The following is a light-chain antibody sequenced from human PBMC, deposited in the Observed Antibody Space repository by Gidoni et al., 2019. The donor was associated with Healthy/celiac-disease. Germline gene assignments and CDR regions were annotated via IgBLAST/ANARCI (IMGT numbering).Light chain of an antibody. Sequence: DIQMNQSPSSLSASVGDRVTITCRASQSISSYLNWYQQKPGKAPKLLIYAASSLQSGVPSRFSGSGSGTDFTLTISSLQPEDFATYYCQQSYSTQTFGGGTKVEIK. CDR1: QSISSY. V-gene: IGKV1-39*01. CDR3: QQSYSTQT. J-gene: IGKJ4*01. CDR2: AAS.